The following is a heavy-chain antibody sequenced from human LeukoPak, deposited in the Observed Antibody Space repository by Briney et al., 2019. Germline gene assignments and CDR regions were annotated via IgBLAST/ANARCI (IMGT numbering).Heavy chain of an antibody. V-gene: IGHV3-21*01. CDR1: GFTFSSYT. J-gene: IGHJ4*02. Sequence: GGSLRLSXAASGFTFSSYTMTWVRQAPGKGLEWVSSISGNSNYILYARSLKGRFTVSRGDYSLYLQMHSLRAEDTAVYYCARLVGNYASGKFDSWGQGTLVTVSS. CDR2: ISGNSNYI. CDR3: ARLVGNYASGKFDS. D-gene: IGHD3-10*01.